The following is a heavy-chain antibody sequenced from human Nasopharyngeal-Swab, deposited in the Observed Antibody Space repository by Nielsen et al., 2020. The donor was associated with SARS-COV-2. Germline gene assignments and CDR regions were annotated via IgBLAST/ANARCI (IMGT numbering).Heavy chain of an antibody. CDR1: GGSISSGGYY. D-gene: IGHD3-9*01. CDR2: IYYSGST. V-gene: IGHV4-31*03. Sequence: SETLSLTCTVSGGSISSGGYYWSWIRQHPGKGREWIVYIYYSGSTYYNPSLKSRVTISVDTSKNQFSLKLSSVTAADTAVYYCARYWVRYYDILTGYSSAFGMDVWGQGTTVTVSS. CDR3: ARYWVRYYDILTGYSSAFGMDV. J-gene: IGHJ6*02.